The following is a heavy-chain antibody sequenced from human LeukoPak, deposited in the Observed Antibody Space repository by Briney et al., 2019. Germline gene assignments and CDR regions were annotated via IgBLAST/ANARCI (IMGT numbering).Heavy chain of an antibody. CDR1: GFTLSSYS. D-gene: IGHD6-19*01. CDR2: VSSSSSTI. CDR3: ARVGDSSGWQYYLDY. V-gene: IGHV3-48*01. Sequence: PGGSLRLSCAASGFTLSSYSMNWVRQAPGKGLEWVSYVSSSSSTIYYADSVKGRFTISRDNAKNSLYLQMNSLRAEDTAVYYCARVGDSSGWQYYLDYWGRGTVAMVSS. J-gene: IGHJ4*02.